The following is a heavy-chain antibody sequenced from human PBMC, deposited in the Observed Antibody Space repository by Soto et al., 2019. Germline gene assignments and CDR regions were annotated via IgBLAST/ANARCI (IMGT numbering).Heavy chain of an antibody. CDR3: ARGDSSGWSRGGFDY. CDR1: GDSVSSNSAA. J-gene: IGHJ4*02. Sequence: SQTLSLTCVISGDSVSSNSAAWNWIRQSPSRGLEWLGRTYYRSKWFKDYAVSVKSRITINPDTSKNQFSLQLNSVTPEDTAVYFCARGDSSGWSRGGFDYWGQGTLVTVSS. CDR2: TYYRSKWFK. D-gene: IGHD6-19*01. V-gene: IGHV6-1*01.